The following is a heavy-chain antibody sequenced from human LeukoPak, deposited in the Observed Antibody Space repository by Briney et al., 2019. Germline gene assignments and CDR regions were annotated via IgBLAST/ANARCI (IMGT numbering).Heavy chain of an antibody. CDR2: IRYDGSNK. V-gene: IGHV3-30*02. CDR3: ASWPGGWYGEDS. D-gene: IGHD6-19*01. CDR1: GFTFSSYG. J-gene: IGHJ4*02. Sequence: GGSLRLSCAASGFTFSSYGMHWVRQAPGKGLEWVAFIRYDGSNKYYADSVKGRFTISRDNSKNTLYLQMNSLRAEDTAVYYCASWPGGWYGEDSWGQGTQVTVSS.